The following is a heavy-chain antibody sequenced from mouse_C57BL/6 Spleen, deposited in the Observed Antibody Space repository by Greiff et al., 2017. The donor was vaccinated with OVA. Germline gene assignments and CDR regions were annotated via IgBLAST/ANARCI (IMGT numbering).Heavy chain of an antibody. D-gene: IGHD2-4*01. CDR1: GYTFTSYW. J-gene: IGHJ2*01. Sequence: QVQLQQPGAELVMPGASVKLSCKASGYTFTSYWMHWVKQRPGQGLEWIGEIDPSASYTTYNQKFKGKSTLTVDKSSSTASMQLSSLTSEDAAVDDGARWGGLRRGAYFDDWGQGTTLTVSA. CDR3: ARWGGLRRGAYFDD. V-gene: IGHV1-69*01. CDR2: IDPSASYT.